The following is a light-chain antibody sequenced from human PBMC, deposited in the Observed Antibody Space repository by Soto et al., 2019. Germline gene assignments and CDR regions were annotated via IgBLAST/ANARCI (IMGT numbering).Light chain of an antibody. CDR1: QSISSY. J-gene: IGKJ1*01. V-gene: IGKV1-39*01. Sequence: DIQMTQSPSSLSASVGDRVTITCRASQSISSYLNWYQQKPGKAPKLLIYRASTLQSGVPSRFSGSGSGADFILTINSLQPEDFATYYCQQYNSYSFGQGTKVDIK. CDR3: QQYNSYS. CDR2: RAS.